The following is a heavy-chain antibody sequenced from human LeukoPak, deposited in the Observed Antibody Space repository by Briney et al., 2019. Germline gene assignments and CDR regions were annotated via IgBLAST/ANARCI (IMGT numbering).Heavy chain of an antibody. Sequence: ASVKVSCKASGYTFTGYYMHWVRQAPGQGLEWMGWINPNSGGTNYAQKFQGRVTMTRDTSISTAYTELSGLRSDDTAVYYCAVTPTTVATVTYDYWGQGTLVTVSS. CDR2: INPNSGGT. CDR3: AVTPTTVATVTYDY. D-gene: IGHD4-17*01. J-gene: IGHJ4*02. V-gene: IGHV1-2*02. CDR1: GYTFTGYY.